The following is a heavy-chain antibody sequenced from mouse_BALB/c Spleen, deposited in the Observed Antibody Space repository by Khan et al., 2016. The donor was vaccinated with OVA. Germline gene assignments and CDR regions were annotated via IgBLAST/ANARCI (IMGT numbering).Heavy chain of an antibody. CDR2: IYPGDGDT. Sequence: QVQLKQSGAELARPGASVKLSCKASGYSFTSYWMQWVKQRPGQGLEWIGAIYPGDGDTRYTQKFKGKATLTADNSSSTAYMQLSSLASEDSAINYCARGRDGNWYFDVWGAGTTVTVSS. J-gene: IGHJ1*01. D-gene: IGHD2-1*01. CDR1: GYSFTSYW. V-gene: IGHV1-87*01. CDR3: ARGRDGNWYFDV.